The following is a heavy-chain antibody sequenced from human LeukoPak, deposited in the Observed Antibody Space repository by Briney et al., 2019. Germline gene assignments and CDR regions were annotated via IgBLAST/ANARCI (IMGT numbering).Heavy chain of an antibody. V-gene: IGHV3-23*01. J-gene: IGHJ3*02. Sequence: PGETLRLSCAASGFTFSSYGMSWVRQAPGKGLEWVSAISDSGGRTFYADSVKGRFTISRDNSKNTLYLQMNSLRAEDTAVYYCAPKESKSSGYYLFREVDAFDIWGQGTMVTVSS. D-gene: IGHD3-22*01. CDR3: APKESKSSGYYLFREVDAFDI. CDR1: GFTFSSYG. CDR2: ISDSGGRT.